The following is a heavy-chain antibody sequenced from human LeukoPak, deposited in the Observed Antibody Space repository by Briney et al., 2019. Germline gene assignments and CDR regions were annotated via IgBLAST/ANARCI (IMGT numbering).Heavy chain of an antibody. V-gene: IGHV4-34*01. CDR1: GGSFSGYY. J-gene: IGHJ4*02. Sequence: PSETLSLTCAVYGGSFSGYYWSWIRQPPGKGLEWIGEINHSGSTNYNPSLKSRVTISVDTSKNQFSLKLSSVTAADTAVYYCARGRSYYYDSSGYLGYWGQGTLVTVSS. D-gene: IGHD3-22*01. CDR3: ARGRSYYYDSSGYLGY. CDR2: INHSGST.